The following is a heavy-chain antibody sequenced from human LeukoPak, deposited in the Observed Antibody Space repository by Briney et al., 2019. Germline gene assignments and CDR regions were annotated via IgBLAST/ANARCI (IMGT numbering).Heavy chain of an antibody. Sequence: ASVKVSCKASGYTLTDYYMHWVRQAPGQGLEWMGWINPNSGGTNYAQKFQGRVTMTRDTSISTAYMDLSGLTSDDSAVYYCARASMHIVVEPPATQRFDPWGQGTLVTVSS. D-gene: IGHD2-2*01. J-gene: IGHJ5*01. CDR2: INPNSGGT. CDR3: ARASMHIVVEPPATQRFDP. V-gene: IGHV1-2*02. CDR1: GYTLTDYY.